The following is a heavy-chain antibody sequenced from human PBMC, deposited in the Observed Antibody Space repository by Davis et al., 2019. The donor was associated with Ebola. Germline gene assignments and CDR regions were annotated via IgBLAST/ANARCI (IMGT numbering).Heavy chain of an antibody. CDR3: YGDQDY. V-gene: IGHV3-64*01. Sequence: GESLKISCAASGFTFSSYAMHWVRQAPGKGLEYVSAISSNGGSTYYANSVKGRFTISRDNSKNTLYLQMGSLRAEDTAVYYCYGDQDYWGQGTLVAVSS. D-gene: IGHD4-17*01. J-gene: IGHJ4*02. CDR2: ISSNGGST. CDR1: GFTFSSYA.